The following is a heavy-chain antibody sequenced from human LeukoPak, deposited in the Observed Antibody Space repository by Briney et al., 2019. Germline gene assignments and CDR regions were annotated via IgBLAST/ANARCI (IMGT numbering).Heavy chain of an antibody. CDR1: GYIFTNYW. J-gene: IGHJ4*02. D-gene: IGHD4-11*01. Sequence: GESLKISCKGSGYIFTNYWIAWVRQMPGKGLEWMGIIYPGDSDTRYSPSFQGQVTISADKSITTAYLQWSSLKASDTAMYYCARPMPTVTTPFDYWGQGTLVTVSS. V-gene: IGHV5-51*01. CDR2: IYPGDSDT. CDR3: ARPMPTVTTPFDY.